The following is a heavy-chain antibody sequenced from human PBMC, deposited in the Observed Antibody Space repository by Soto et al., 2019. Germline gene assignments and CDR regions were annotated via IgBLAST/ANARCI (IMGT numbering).Heavy chain of an antibody. CDR2: INHSGNT. J-gene: IGHJ4*02. CDR3: ARVTYYHGSGSYNYFDH. D-gene: IGHD3-10*01. CDR1: GGSLSGYY. Sequence: QVQLQQWGAGLLKPSETLSLTCAVYGGSLSGYYWSWIRQPPGKGLEWIGEINHSGNTNYNPSLKSRVTISLDTSKNQFSLQLSSVTAADTAVYYCARVTYYHGSGSYNYFDHWGQGTLVTVSS. V-gene: IGHV4-34*01.